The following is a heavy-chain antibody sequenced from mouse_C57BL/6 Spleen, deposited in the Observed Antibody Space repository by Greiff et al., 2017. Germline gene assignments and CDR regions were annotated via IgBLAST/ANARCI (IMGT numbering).Heavy chain of an antibody. CDR2: IDPEDGDT. V-gene: IGHV14-1*01. D-gene: IGHD1-1*01. Sequence: DVKLQESGAELVRPGASVKLSCTASGFNIKDYYMHWVKQRPEQGLEWIGRIDPEDGDTEYAPKFQGKATMTADTSANTAYLQLSSLTSEDTAVYYCTPNYYGSSYGFAYWGQGTLVTVSA. CDR1: GFNIKDYY. CDR3: TPNYYGSSYGFAY. J-gene: IGHJ3*01.